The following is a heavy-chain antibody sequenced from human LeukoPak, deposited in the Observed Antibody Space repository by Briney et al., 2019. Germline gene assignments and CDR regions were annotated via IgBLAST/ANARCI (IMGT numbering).Heavy chain of an antibody. J-gene: IGHJ6*02. Sequence: SETLSLTCTVSGGSISGHYWNWIRQPPGKGLEWIGYIYYSGSTNYNPSLKSRVTISVDTSKNQFSLKLSSVTAADTAVYYCARVGGSNYYYYGMDVWGQGTTVTVSS. CDR1: GGSISGHY. D-gene: IGHD3-10*01. CDR3: ARVGGSNYYYYGMDV. CDR2: IYYSGST. V-gene: IGHV4-59*11.